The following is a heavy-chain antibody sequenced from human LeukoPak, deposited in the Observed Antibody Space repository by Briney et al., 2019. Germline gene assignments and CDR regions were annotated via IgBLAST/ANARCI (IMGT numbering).Heavy chain of an antibody. Sequence: SETLSLTCTVSSGSVSSYYWSWIRQPPGKGLEWIGYVYYSGSTNYNPSLKSRVTISLDTSKNQFSLKLSSVTAADTAVYYCATGFFRYYIDYWGQGTLVTVSS. CDR1: SGSVSSYY. J-gene: IGHJ4*02. CDR2: VYYSGST. D-gene: IGHD3-3*01. V-gene: IGHV4-59*02. CDR3: ATGFFRYYIDY.